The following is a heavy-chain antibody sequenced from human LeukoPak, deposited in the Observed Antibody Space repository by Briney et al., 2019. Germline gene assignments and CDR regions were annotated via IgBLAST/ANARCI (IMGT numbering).Heavy chain of an antibody. CDR3: ARDHRWGPYSSDYFDY. D-gene: IGHD5-18*01. CDR1: GYTFIGYY. CDR2: INPNSGDT. V-gene: IGHV1-2*02. J-gene: IGHJ4*02. Sequence: ASVKVSCKASGYTFIGYYMHWVRQAPGQGPQWMGWINPNSGDTKYAQKFQGGVTMTRDTSISTVYMEMSRLTSDDTAVYYCARDHRWGPYSSDYFDYWGQGTLVTVSS.